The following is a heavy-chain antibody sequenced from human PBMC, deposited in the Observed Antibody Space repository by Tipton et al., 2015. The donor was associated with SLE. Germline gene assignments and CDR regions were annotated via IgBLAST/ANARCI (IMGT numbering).Heavy chain of an antibody. Sequence: SLRLSCVASGFTFSRSEMMWIRQAPGKGLEYVSLVTPDGTTTYYAASVRGRFTISRDNTKNSLSLQMNSLRVEDTAVYYCGPKLLGYWGQGTLVSVSS. D-gene: IGHD4-23*01. CDR2: VTPDGTTT. CDR1: GFTFSRSE. J-gene: IGHJ4*02. V-gene: IGHV3-48*03. CDR3: GPKLLGY.